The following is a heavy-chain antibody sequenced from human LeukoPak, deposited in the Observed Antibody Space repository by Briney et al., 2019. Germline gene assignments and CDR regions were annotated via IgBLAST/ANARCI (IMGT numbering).Heavy chain of an antibody. V-gene: IGHV3-23*01. CDR3: AKDVGGPALFEY. CDR2: INDNGRNT. Sequence: GGSLSLSCAASGFTFSGYGMSWVRQAPGKGLEWVATINDNGRNTHYADSVMGRFTISRDNSKDTQSLQMSSLRVEDTAVYYCAKDVGGPALFEYWGPGTLVTVSS. J-gene: IGHJ4*02. CDR1: GFTFSGYG. D-gene: IGHD2-15*01.